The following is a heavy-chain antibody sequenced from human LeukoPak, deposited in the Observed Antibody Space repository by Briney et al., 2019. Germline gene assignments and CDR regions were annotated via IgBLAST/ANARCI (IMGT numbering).Heavy chain of an antibody. CDR1: GFTVSSNY. CDR3: VRGSSGYHLGY. Sequence: PAGSLRLSCAASGFTVSSNYISWVRQPPGKGLEWVSVIYTGGSTYYADSVKGRFTISRDNSKNTLYLQMNSLRAEGTAVYYCVRGSSGYHLGYWGQGTLVTVSS. V-gene: IGHV3-53*01. J-gene: IGHJ4*02. D-gene: IGHD3-22*01. CDR2: IYTGGST.